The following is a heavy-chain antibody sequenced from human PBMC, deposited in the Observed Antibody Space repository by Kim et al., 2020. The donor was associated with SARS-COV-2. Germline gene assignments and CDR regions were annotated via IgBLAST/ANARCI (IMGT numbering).Heavy chain of an antibody. D-gene: IGHD3-10*01. CDR3: ARVSMVRGVNYYYYYGMDV. Sequence: SETLSLTCTVSGGSISSSSYYWGWIRQPPGKGLEWIGSIYYSGSTYYNPSLKSRVTISVDTSKNQFSLKLSSVTAADTAVYYCARVSMVRGVNYYYYYGMDVWGQGTTVTVSS. J-gene: IGHJ6*02. CDR1: GGSISSSSYY. V-gene: IGHV4-39*07. CDR2: IYYSGST.